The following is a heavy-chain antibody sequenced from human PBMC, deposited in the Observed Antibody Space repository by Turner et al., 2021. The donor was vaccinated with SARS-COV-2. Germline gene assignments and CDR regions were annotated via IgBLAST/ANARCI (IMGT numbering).Heavy chain of an antibody. CDR3: ARDCSTTTSEA. CDR1: GFTFSSYS. CDR2: ISSSSSYI. J-gene: IGHJ5*02. V-gene: IGHV3-21*01. D-gene: IGHD2-2*01. Sequence: EVQLVESGGGLVKPGGSLRLSCAASGFTFSSYSMNWVRQAPGKGLEWVSSISSSSSYIYYADSVKGRFTISRDNAKYSLYLQMNSLRAEDTAVYYCARDCSTTTSEAWGQGTLVTVSS.